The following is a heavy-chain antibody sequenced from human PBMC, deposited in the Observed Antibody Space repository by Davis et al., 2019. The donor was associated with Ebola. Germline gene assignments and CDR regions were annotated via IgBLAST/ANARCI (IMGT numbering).Heavy chain of an antibody. V-gene: IGHV4-39*01. CDR2: IYYSGST. CDR1: GGSISSSSYY. CDR3: AIPLYPGYSSGWYAGGY. D-gene: IGHD6-19*01. J-gene: IGHJ4*02. Sequence: GSLRLSCTVSGGSISSSSYYWGWIRQPPGKGLEWIGSIYYSGSTYYNPSLKSRVTISVDTSKNQFSLKLSSVTAADTAVYYCAIPLYPGYSSGWYAGGYWGQGTLVTVSS.